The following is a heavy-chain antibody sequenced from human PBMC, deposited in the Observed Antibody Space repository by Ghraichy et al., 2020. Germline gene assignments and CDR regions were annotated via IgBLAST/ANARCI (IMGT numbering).Heavy chain of an antibody. CDR2: ISGSSSYI. D-gene: IGHD2-15*01. J-gene: IGHJ4*02. CDR3: ARETLGYCNGGSCYYYHFDY. Sequence: GALRLSCEASGFTFSSYSMNWVRQAPGKGLEWVSSISGSSSYIYYADSVKGRFTISRDNAKNSLYLQMNSLRAEDTAVYYCARETLGYCNGGSCYYYHFDYWGQGTLVAVSS. CDR1: GFTFSSYS. V-gene: IGHV3-21*01.